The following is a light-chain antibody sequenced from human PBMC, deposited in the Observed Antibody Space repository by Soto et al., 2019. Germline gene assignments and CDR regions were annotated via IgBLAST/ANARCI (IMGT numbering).Light chain of an antibody. J-gene: IGKJ1*01. CDR2: DVS. CDR3: QPYGSSPT. CDR1: QSVSSNY. Sequence: DIVLTQSPGTLSLSPGERATLSCRSSQSVSSNYLAWYQQKPDQAPRLVIYDVSGRATGIPDRFSGSGPGTAFTLTISRLEPEDSAVYYCQPYGSSPTFGQGTKVEIK. V-gene: IGKV3-20*01.